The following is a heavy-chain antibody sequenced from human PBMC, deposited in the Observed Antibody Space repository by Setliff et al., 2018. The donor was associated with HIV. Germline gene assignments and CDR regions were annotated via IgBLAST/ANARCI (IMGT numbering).Heavy chain of an antibody. J-gene: IGHJ3*02. CDR2: IYPYDSDT. D-gene: IGHD3-3*01. Sequence: PGESLKISCKGYGYSFTNFWIGWVRQMPGKGLEWMGIIYPYDSDTRYSPSFQGQVIISADKSISTAYVQWSGLKASDTAMYYCARRPYYDSWSGHQAFDIWGQGTMVTVSS. CDR1: GYSFTNFW. CDR3: ARRPYYDSWSGHQAFDI. V-gene: IGHV5-51*01.